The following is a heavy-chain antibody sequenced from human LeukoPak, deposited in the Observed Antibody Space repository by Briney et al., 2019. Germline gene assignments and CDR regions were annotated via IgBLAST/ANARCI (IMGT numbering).Heavy chain of an antibody. D-gene: IGHD6-19*01. V-gene: IGHV3-11*01. CDR1: GFTFSDYY. J-gene: IGHJ6*02. Sequence: PGGSLRLSCAASGFTFSDYYMSWIRQAPGKGLEWVSYISSSGSTIYYADSVKGRFTISRDNSKNTLYLQMNSLRAEDTAVYYCARDRVAVAGPWENGMDVWGQGTTVTVSS. CDR2: ISSSGSTI. CDR3: ARDRVAVAGPWENGMDV.